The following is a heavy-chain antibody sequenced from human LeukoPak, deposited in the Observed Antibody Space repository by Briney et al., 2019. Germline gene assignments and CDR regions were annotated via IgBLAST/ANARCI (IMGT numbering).Heavy chain of an antibody. CDR1: GFTFSDYY. V-gene: IGHV3-15*04. CDR3: TTDEDWNYARKDV. D-gene: IGHD1-7*01. CDR2: IVSKIDGGTT. J-gene: IGHJ6*02. Sequence: GGSLRLSCAASGFTFSDYYMSWIRQAPGKGLEWVGQIVSKIDGGTTDYAAPVKGRFTISRDDSKSTLYLQMNSLKIEDTAVYYCTTDEDWNYARKDVWGQGATVIVSS.